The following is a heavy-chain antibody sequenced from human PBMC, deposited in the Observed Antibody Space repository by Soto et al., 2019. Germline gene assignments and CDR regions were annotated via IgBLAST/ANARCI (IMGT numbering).Heavy chain of an antibody. Sequence: QVQLVESGGGVVQPGRSLRLSCAASGFTFSSYGMHWFRQAPGKGLEWVAVISYDGSNKYYADSVKGRFTISRDNSKNTLYLQMNSLRAEDTAVYYCAKPRQITSLLLYYFDYWGQGTLVTVSS. D-gene: IGHD2-15*01. CDR1: GFTFSSYG. CDR2: ISYDGSNK. J-gene: IGHJ4*02. V-gene: IGHV3-30*18. CDR3: AKPRQITSLLLYYFDY.